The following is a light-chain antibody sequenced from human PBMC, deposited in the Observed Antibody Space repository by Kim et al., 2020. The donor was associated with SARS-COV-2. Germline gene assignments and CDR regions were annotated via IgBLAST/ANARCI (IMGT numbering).Light chain of an antibody. CDR2: DAS. Sequence: VGGRATITCQASQDISNYLNWYQQKPGKAPKLLIYDASKLQRGVPSRFSGSGSGTDFTFTIASLQPEDIATYFCQQYNYLPPLFTFGPGTKVDIK. V-gene: IGKV1-33*01. J-gene: IGKJ3*01. CDR1: QDISNY. CDR3: QQYNYLPPLFT.